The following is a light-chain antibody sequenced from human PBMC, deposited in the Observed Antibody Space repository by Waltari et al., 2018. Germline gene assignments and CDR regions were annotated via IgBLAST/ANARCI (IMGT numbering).Light chain of an antibody. V-gene: IGKV1-17*03. CDR3: LHHHSFPRT. CDR2: AAS. Sequence: DIQMTQSPSAMSASVGDRVTITCRASQDINNYLACFQQKPGQAPQRLIYAASNLQSGVPSRFRGGGSGTEFTLIISSLQPEDFATYYCLHHHSFPRTFGQGTKVEI. J-gene: IGKJ1*01. CDR1: QDINNY.